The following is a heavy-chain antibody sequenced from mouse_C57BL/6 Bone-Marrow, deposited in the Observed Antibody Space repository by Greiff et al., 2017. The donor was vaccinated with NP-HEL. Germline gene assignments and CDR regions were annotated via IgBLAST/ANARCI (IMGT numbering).Heavy chain of an antibody. CDR2: TYPRSGNT. CDR3: ARFDGYYSFAY. Sequence: VQLQQSGAELARPGASVKLSCKASGYTFSSYGISWVKQRTGQGLEWIGETYPRSGNTYYNEKFKGKATLTADKSSSTAYMELRSLTSEDSAVYFCARFDGYYSFAYWGQGTLVTVSA. CDR1: GYTFSSYG. V-gene: IGHV1-81*01. D-gene: IGHD2-3*01. J-gene: IGHJ3*01.